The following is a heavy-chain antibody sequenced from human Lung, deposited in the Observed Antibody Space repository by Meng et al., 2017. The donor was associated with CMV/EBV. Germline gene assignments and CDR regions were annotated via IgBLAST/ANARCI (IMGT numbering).Heavy chain of an antibody. CDR3: LRRSGGSV. V-gene: IGHV4-4*02. J-gene: IGHJ1*01. D-gene: IGHD3-10*01. CDR2: IPHRGSS. CDR1: GASITNHNW. Sequence: QGQVRDAGPARGKPSGSLSLTCAVSGASITNHNWWAWVRQPPGKGLEWIGEIPHRGSSAYNPSLKSRVSMSIDKSKNQFSLKLTSVTAADTAVYHCLRRSGGSVWGQGTLVTVSS.